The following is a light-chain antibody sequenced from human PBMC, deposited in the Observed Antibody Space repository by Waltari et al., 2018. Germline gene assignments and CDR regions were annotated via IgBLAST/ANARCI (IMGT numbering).Light chain of an antibody. CDR3: QQYNNWLVT. V-gene: IGKV3-15*01. J-gene: IGKJ1*01. Sequence: ETVMTQSPATLSVSPGERATLSCRASQSVSSNLAWYQQKPGQAPRLLIYGASTRATGIPARFSGSGSGTEFTLTISSLQSEDFAVYYCQQYNNWLVTFGQGTKVEIK. CDR1: QSVSSN. CDR2: GAS.